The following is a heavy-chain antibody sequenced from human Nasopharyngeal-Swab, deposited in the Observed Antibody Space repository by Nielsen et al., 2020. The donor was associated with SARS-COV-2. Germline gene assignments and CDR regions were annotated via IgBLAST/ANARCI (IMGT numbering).Heavy chain of an antibody. CDR1: GFTFTSSA. CDR2: IVVGSGNT. D-gene: IGHD3-22*01. V-gene: IGHV1-58*01. CDR3: AASPNYYDSSGYPFDI. J-gene: IGHJ3*02. Sequence: SVKASCKASGFTFTSSAVQWVRQARGQSLEWIGWIVVGSGNTNYAQKFQERVTITRDMSTSTAYMELSSLRSEDTAVYYCAASPNYYDSSGYPFDIWGQGTMVTV.